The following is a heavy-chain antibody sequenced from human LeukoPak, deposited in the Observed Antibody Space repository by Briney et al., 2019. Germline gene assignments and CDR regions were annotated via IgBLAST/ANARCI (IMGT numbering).Heavy chain of an antibody. V-gene: IGHV3-9*01. Sequence: GGSLRLSCAASGFTFDDYAMHWVRQAPGKGLEWVSGISWNSGSIGYADSVKGRFTISRDNAKNSLYLQMNSLRAEDTALYYCAKANCGGDCYSGYYYYGMDVWGQGTTVTVSS. D-gene: IGHD2-21*02. CDR1: GFTFDDYA. CDR3: AKANCGGDCYSGYYYYGMDV. J-gene: IGHJ6*02. CDR2: ISWNSGSI.